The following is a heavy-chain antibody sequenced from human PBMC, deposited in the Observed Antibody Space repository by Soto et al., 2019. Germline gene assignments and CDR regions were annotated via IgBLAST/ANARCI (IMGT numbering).Heavy chain of an antibody. J-gene: IGHJ6*02. CDR3: ARGDATKIVVTTYYAMDV. CDR1: GGSLSNYG. CDR2: IIPVFGTP. D-gene: IGHD3-22*01. V-gene: IGHV1-69*01. Sequence: QVQVVQSGAVVKKAGSSVKVSCKASGGSLSNYGISWVRQATGKGLEWMGEIIPVFGTPNYAQKFQDRVTITADESTTIVYMEVRSLTSEDTAVYYCARGDATKIVVTTYYAMDVWGQGTTVTVSS.